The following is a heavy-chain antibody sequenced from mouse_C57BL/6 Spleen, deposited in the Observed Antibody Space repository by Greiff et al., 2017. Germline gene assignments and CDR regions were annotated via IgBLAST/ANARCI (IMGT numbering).Heavy chain of an antibody. J-gene: IGHJ2*01. CDR3: ARDRGIYYDYFDY. CDR1: GFTFSDYY. D-gene: IGHD2-4*01. V-gene: IGHV5-16*01. CDR2: INYDGSST. Sequence: EVQLQESEGGLVQPGSSMKLSCTASGFTFSDYYMAWVRQVPEKGLEWVANINYDGSSTYYLDSLKSRFIISRDNAKNILYLQMSSLKSEDTATYYCARDRGIYYDYFDYWGQGTTLTVSS.